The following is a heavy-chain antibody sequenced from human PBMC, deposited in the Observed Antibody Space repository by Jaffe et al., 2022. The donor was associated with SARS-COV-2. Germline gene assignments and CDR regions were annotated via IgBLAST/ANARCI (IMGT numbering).Heavy chain of an antibody. CDR1: GFTFSSYG. D-gene: IGHD4-17*01. CDR2: ISYDGSNK. Sequence: QVQLVESGGGVVQPGRSLRLSCAASGFTFSSYGMHWVRQAPGKGLEWVAVISYDGSNKYYADSVKGRFTISRDNSKNTLYLQMNSLRAEDTAVYYCAKDNAPYGDYDPVGYYGMDVWGQGTTVTVSS. CDR3: AKDNAPYGDYDPVGYYGMDV. J-gene: IGHJ6*02. V-gene: IGHV3-30*18.